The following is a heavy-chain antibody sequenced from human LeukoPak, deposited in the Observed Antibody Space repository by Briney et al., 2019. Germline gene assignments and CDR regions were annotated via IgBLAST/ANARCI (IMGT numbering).Heavy chain of an antibody. D-gene: IGHD1-26*01. Sequence: SETLSLTSTVSGGSISSGGYYWSWIRQPPGKGLEWIGYIYHSGSTYYNPSLKSRVTISVDRSKNQFSLKLSSVTAADTAVYYCARDLGATTNDYWGQGTLVTVSS. CDR3: ARDLGATTNDY. CDR2: IYHSGST. J-gene: IGHJ4*02. CDR1: GGSISSGGYY. V-gene: IGHV4-30-2*01.